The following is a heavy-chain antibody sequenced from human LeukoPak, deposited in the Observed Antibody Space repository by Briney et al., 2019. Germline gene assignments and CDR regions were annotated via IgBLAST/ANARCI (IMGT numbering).Heavy chain of an antibody. CDR2: IIPIFGTA. D-gene: IGHD6-19*01. Sequence: GASVKVSCKASGYTFTSYAISWVRQAPGQGLEWMGGIIPIFGTANYAQKFQGRVTITADESTSTAYMELSSLRSEDTAVYYCATHLLERKGVVAVALDYWGQGTLVTVSS. J-gene: IGHJ4*02. CDR1: GYTFTSYA. CDR3: ATHLLERKGVVAVALDY. V-gene: IGHV1-69*13.